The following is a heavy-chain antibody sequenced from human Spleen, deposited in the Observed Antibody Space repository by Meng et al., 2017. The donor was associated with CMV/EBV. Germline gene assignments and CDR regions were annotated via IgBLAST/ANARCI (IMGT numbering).Heavy chain of an antibody. Sequence: GGSLRLSCAASGFSFSTHWMNWVRQVPGKGLVWVSRLNSDGSVTNYADSVKGRFTISRDNAKNTLYLQMNSLRAEDTAVYYCAKEMGSYGMEFLIPFDYWGQGSLVTVSS. CDR1: GFSFSTHW. V-gene: IGHV3-74*01. J-gene: IGHJ4*02. CDR3: AKEMGSYGMEFLIPFDY. D-gene: IGHD3-16*01. CDR2: LNSDGSVT.